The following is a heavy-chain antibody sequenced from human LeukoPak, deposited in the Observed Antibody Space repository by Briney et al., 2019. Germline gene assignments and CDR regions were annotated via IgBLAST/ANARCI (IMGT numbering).Heavy chain of an antibody. J-gene: IGHJ4*02. CDR2: INHSGST. CDR1: GYSISSGYY. D-gene: IGHD6-19*01. Sequence: SETLSLTCAVSGYSISSGYYWGWIRQPPGKGLEWIGEINHSGSTNYNPSLKSRVSISVDTSKNQFSLKLSSVTAADTAVYYCASSIAVAPLPFDYWGQGTLVTVSS. V-gene: IGHV4-38-2*01. CDR3: ASSIAVAPLPFDY.